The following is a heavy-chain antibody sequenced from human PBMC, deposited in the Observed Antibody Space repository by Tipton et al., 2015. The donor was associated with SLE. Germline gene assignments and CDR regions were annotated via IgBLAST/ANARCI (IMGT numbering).Heavy chain of an antibody. CDR3: ARVVYGWFDP. V-gene: IGHV4-59*11. Sequence: TLSLTCTVSGGSISSHYWSWIRQPPGKGLEWIGYIYYSGSTNYNPSLKSRVTISVDTSKNQFSLKLSSVTAADTAMYYCARVVYGWFDPWGQGTLVTVSS. J-gene: IGHJ5*02. CDR1: GGSISSHY. D-gene: IGHD2-8*01. CDR2: IYYSGST.